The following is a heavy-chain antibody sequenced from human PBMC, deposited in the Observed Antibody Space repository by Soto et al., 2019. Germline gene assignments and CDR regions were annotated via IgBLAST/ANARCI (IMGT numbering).Heavy chain of an antibody. V-gene: IGHV3-74*01. CDR3: ARPGYSNYGPGVDV. D-gene: IGHD4-4*01. J-gene: IGHJ6*02. Sequence: EVQLVESGGGLVQPGGSLRLSCAASGFTFSVYWMHWVRQAPGKGLVWVSRIDSDGSTTSYADSVKGRFTISRDNAKSTLHLQMNSLRAEDTPVYYCARPGYSNYGPGVDVWGQATTVTVSS. CDR1: GFTFSVYW. CDR2: IDSDGSTT.